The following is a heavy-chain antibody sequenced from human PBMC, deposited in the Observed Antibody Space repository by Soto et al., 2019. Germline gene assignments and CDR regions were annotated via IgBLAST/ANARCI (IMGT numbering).Heavy chain of an antibody. Sequence: QVQLVQSGAEVKKPGSSVKVSCKASGGTFSSYAISWVRQAPGQGLEWMGGIIPIFGTANYAQKFQGRVTITADKSTSTAYMELSSLRSEDTAVYYCARGRYYYDSSGYRRHYYYGVDVWGQGTTVTVSS. CDR1: GGTFSSYA. D-gene: IGHD3-22*01. CDR2: IIPIFGTA. J-gene: IGHJ6*02. V-gene: IGHV1-69*06. CDR3: ARGRYYYDSSGYRRHYYYGVDV.